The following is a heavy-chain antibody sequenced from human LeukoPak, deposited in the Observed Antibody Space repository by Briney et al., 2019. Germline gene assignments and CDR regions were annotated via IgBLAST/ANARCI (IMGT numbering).Heavy chain of an antibody. D-gene: IGHD3-3*01. Sequence: GASVKVSCKASGGTFSSYAISWVRQAPGQGLEWMGGIIPIFGTANYAQKFQGRVTITADKSTSTAYMELSSLRSEDTAVYYCARGSPYGFWSGYYPPTDAFDIWGQGTMVTVSS. CDR2: IIPIFGTA. V-gene: IGHV1-69*06. CDR3: ARGSPYGFWSGYYPPTDAFDI. J-gene: IGHJ3*02. CDR1: GGTFSSYA.